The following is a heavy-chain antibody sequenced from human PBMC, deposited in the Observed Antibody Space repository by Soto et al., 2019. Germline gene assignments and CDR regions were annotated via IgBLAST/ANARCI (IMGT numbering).Heavy chain of an antibody. CDR3: AIPTSGNFYFDY. CDR1: GGTFSSYA. V-gene: IGHV1-69*06. J-gene: IGHJ4*02. Sequence: ASVKVSCKASGGTFSSYAISWLRQAPGQGLEWMGGIIAIFGKATYAQKFQGRLTITADKSTTTAYMELSSLRSDDTAVYYCAIPTSGNFYFDYWGQGTLVTVSS. D-gene: IGHD1-26*01. CDR2: IIAIFGKA.